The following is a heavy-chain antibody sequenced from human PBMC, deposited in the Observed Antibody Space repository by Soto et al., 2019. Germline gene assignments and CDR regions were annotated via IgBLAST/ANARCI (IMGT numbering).Heavy chain of an antibody. J-gene: IGHJ6*02. V-gene: IGHV4-30-4*01. D-gene: IGHD5-18*01. CDR2: IYYSGST. CDR1: GGSISSGDYY. Sequence: QVQLQESGPGLVKPSQTLSLTCTVSGGSISSGDYYWSWIRQPPGKGLEWIGYIYYSGSTYYNPSLKSRVTISVDTSKNQFSLKLSSVTAADTAAYYCAREVVDTAMVYYYYYGMDVWGQGTTVTVSS. CDR3: AREVVDTAMVYYYYYGMDV.